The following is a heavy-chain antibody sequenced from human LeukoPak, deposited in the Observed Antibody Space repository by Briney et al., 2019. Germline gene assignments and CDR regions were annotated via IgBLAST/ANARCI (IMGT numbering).Heavy chain of an antibody. CDR3: VGSSNWYVDDY. CDR1: GGSISSSSYY. CDR2: IYTSGST. V-gene: IGHV4-39*01. Sequence: KPSETLSLTCTVSGGSISSSSYYWGWIRQPPGKGLEWIGSIYTSGSTNYNPSLKSRVTISVDTSKNQFSLKLSSVTAADTAVYYCVGSSNWYVDDYWGQGTLVTVSS. D-gene: IGHD6-13*01. J-gene: IGHJ4*02.